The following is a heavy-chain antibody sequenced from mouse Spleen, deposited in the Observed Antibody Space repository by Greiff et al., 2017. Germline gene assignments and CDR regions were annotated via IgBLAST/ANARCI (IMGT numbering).Heavy chain of an antibody. D-gene: IGHD1-1*01. CDR1: GFSLTSYG. V-gene: IGHV2-2*01. CDR3: ARNSDYGSSLFAY. CDR2: IWSGGST. Sequence: VQLQESGPGLVQPSQSLSITCTVSGFSLTSYGVHWVRQSPGKGLEWLGVIWSGGSTDYNAAFISRLSISKDNSKSQVFFKMNSLQADDTAIYYCARNSDYGSSLFAYWGQGTLVTVSA. J-gene: IGHJ3*01.